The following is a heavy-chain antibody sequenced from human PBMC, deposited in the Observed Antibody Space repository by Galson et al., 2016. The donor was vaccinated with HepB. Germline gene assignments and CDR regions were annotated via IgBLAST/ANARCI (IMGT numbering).Heavy chain of an antibody. Sequence: SVKVSCKASGYTFTYYSIHWVRQAPGQGLEWMGISNPRDGSATYARKFQGRFTVASDTPTRTLYMELSSLSSEDTAVYYCARDSRGGVVMLLDHYYMEVWGEGTTVTVSS. J-gene: IGHJ6*03. D-gene: IGHD3-3*01. CDR1: GYTFTYYS. V-gene: IGHV1-46*01. CDR2: SNPRDGSA. CDR3: ARDSRGGVVMLLDHYYMEV.